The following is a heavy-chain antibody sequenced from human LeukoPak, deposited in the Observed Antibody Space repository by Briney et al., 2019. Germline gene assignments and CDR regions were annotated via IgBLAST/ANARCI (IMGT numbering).Heavy chain of an antibody. V-gene: IGHV1-8*02. CDR3: ARGVYGSGSYWNYYFDY. CDR2: MSPNSGNT. CDR1: GYTFTNYG. Sequence: ASVKVSCKASGYTFTNYGINWVRQATGQGLEWMGWMSPNSGNTGYAQKFQGRVTMTRNTSISTAYMELSSLRSEDTAVYYCARGVYGSGSYWNYYFDYWGQGTLVTVSS. D-gene: IGHD3-10*01. J-gene: IGHJ4*02.